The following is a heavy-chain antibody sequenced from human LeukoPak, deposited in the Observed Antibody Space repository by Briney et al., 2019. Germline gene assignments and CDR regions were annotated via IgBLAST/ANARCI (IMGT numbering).Heavy chain of an antibody. V-gene: IGHV4-61*09. CDR3: ARESSIVGALGSDAFDI. D-gene: IGHD1-26*01. Sequence: SETLSLTCTVSGGSISSGSYYWSWIRQPAGKGLEWIGHIYTSGSTNYNPSLKSRVTISVDTSKNQFSLKLSSVTAADTAVYYCARESSIVGALGSDAFDIWGQGTMVTVSS. CDR1: GGSISSGSYY. CDR2: IYTSGST. J-gene: IGHJ3*02.